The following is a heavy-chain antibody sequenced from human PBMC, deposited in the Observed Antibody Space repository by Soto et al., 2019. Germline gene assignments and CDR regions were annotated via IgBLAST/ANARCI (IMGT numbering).Heavy chain of an antibody. Sequence: SAYGTCTATGATCKSYAISLVRQAPGQGLEWMGGIIPIFGTANYAQKFQGRVTITADESTSTAYMELSSLRSEDTAVYYCAGPGDGYNFAAFDILVQRTMVPGSS. CDR3: AGPGDGYNFAAFDI. V-gene: IGHV1-69*01. D-gene: IGHD5-12*01. CDR1: GATCKSYA. J-gene: IGHJ3*02. CDR2: IIPIFGTA.